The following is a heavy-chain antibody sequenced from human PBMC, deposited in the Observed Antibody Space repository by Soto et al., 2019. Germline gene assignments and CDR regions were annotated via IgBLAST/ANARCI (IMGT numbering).Heavy chain of an antibody. V-gene: IGHV5-51*01. D-gene: IGHD6-13*01. Sequence: XESLKVTCKGSGNTFTSYWIGWVLQMPGKGLEWMGIIYPGDSDTRYSPSFQGQVTISADKSVSTAYLQWSSLKASDTAMYYCARGRALVRFGWFDPWGQGTLVTVSS. J-gene: IGHJ5*02. CDR2: IYPGDSDT. CDR1: GNTFTSYW. CDR3: ARGRALVRFGWFDP.